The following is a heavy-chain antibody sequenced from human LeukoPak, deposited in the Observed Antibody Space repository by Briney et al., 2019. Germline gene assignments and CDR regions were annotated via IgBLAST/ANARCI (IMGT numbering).Heavy chain of an antibody. CDR3: APLWAYYDSSGYTFDY. V-gene: IGHV3-23*01. CDR1: GFTFSSYA. CDR2: ISGSGGST. Sequence: GGSLRLSCAASGFTFSSYAMSWVRQAPRKGLEWVAAISGSGGSTYYADSVKGRFTISRDNSKNTLYLQMNSLRAEDTAVYYCAPLWAYYDSSGYTFDYWGQGTLVTVSS. D-gene: IGHD3-22*01. J-gene: IGHJ4*02.